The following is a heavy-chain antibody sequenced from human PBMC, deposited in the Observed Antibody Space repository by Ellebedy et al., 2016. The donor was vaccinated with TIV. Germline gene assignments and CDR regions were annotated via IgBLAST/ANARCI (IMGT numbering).Heavy chain of an antibody. CDR2: ISAYNGNT. V-gene: IGHV1-18*01. D-gene: IGHD5-12*01. Sequence: ASVKVSCXASGYTFTSYGISWVRQAPGQGLEWMGWISAYNGNTNYAQKLQGRVTMTTDTSTSTAYMELRSLRSDDTAVYYCARAWGSGYDYYPYYFDYWGQGTLVTVSS. J-gene: IGHJ4*02. CDR1: GYTFTSYG. CDR3: ARAWGSGYDYYPYYFDY.